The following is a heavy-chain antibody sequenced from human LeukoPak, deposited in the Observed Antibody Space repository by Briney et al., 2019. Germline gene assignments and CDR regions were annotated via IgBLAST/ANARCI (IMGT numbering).Heavy chain of an antibody. Sequence: GGFLRLSCAASGFTFSSYWMSWVRQAPGKGLEWVSAISGSGGSTYYADSVKGRFTISRDNSKNTLYLQMNSLSAEDAAVYYCVKDDGWVQYANWGQGTLVTVSS. V-gene: IGHV3-23*01. CDR1: GFTFSSYW. D-gene: IGHD5-24*01. J-gene: IGHJ4*02. CDR3: VKDDGWVQYAN. CDR2: ISGSGGST.